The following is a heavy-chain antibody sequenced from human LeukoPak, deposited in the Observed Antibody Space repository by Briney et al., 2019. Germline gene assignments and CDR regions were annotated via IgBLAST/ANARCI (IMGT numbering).Heavy chain of an antibody. Sequence: PGGSLRLSCAASGFTFSSYWMHWVRQAPGKGLVWVSRINSDGSSTSYADSVKGRFTISRDNSKNTLYLQMNSLRADDTAVYYCAKDRIYADGLWDFDYWGQGTLVTVSS. J-gene: IGHJ4*02. CDR3: AKDRIYADGLWDFDY. V-gene: IGHV3-74*01. CDR1: GFTFSSYW. CDR2: INSDGSST. D-gene: IGHD3-10*01.